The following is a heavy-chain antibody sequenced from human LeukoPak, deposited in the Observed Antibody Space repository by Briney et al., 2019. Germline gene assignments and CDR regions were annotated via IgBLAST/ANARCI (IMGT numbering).Heavy chain of an antibody. Sequence: GGSLRLSCAASGFTFSSYAMSWVRQAPGKGLEWVSAISGSGGSIYYADSVKGRFTISRDNSKNTLYLQMNSLRAEDTAVYYCAKASLNYDFWSGHLYYFDYWGQGTLVTVSS. J-gene: IGHJ4*02. CDR1: GFTFSSYA. CDR3: AKASLNYDFWSGHLYYFDY. CDR2: ISGSGGSI. D-gene: IGHD3-3*01. V-gene: IGHV3-23*01.